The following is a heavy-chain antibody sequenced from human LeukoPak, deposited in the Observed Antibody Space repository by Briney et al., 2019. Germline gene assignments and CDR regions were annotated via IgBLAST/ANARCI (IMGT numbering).Heavy chain of an antibody. Sequence: GGSLRLSCAASGFSFSTYWMGWVRQAPGKGPEWVANINQHGSEKYYVDSVRGRFTISRDNAKDSLYLQMNSLRAEDTAIYYCARSIPYGTTWYGRSDYWGQGTLVTVSS. J-gene: IGHJ4*02. CDR1: GFSFSTYW. D-gene: IGHD6-13*01. V-gene: IGHV3-7*03. CDR2: INQHGSEK. CDR3: ARSIPYGTTWYGRSDY.